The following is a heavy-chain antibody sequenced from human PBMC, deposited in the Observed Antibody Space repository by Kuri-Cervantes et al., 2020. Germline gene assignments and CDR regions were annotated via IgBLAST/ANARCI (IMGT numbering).Heavy chain of an antibody. J-gene: IGHJ4*02. CDR2: IIPIFDTP. V-gene: IGHV1-69*06. D-gene: IGHD4-23*01. CDR3: ASGYGGNSWLGDY. Sequence: SVKVSCKASGGTFSSNTLSWVRQAPGQGLEWMGGIIPIFDTPKYAQKFQGRVTITADKSTGTAYMDLSSLTSEDTAVYYCASGYGGNSWLGDYWGQGTLVTVSS. CDR1: GGTFSSNT.